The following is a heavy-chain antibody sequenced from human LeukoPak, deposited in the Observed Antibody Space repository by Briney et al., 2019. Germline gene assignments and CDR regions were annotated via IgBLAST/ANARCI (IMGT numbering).Heavy chain of an antibody. CDR2: ISWNSANM. D-gene: IGHD1-7*01. CDR1: GFRFYGYA. Sequence: GGSLRLSCAASGFRFYGYAMHWVRQAPGKGLEWVSGISWNSANMAYADSVKGRFTISRDNAKNSLYLQMNSLRAEDTAVYYCARDRVNWNYLSSVDYWGQGTLVTVSS. V-gene: IGHV3-9*01. CDR3: ARDRVNWNYLSSVDY. J-gene: IGHJ4*02.